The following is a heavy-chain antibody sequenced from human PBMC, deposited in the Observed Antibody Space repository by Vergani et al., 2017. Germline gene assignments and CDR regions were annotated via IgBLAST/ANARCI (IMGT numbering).Heavy chain of an antibody. J-gene: IGHJ4*02. V-gene: IGHV4-38-2*01. CDR2: IYHSGST. Sequence: QVQLQESGPGLVKPSETLSLTCAVSGSSISSGYYWGWIRQPPGKGLEWIGSIYHSGSTYYNPSLKSRVTISVDTSKNQFSLKLSSVTAADTAVYYCARGRGISVYWGQGTLVTVSS. CDR1: GSSISSGYY. CDR3: ARGRGISVY. D-gene: IGHD2-15*01.